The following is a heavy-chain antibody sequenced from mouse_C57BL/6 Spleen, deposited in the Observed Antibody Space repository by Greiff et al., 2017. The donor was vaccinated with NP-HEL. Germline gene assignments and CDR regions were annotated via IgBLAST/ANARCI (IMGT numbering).Heavy chain of an antibody. V-gene: IGHV1-52*01. CDR1: GYTFTSYW. Sequence: QVQLQQPGAELVRPGSSVKLSCKASGYTFTSYWMHWVKQRPIQGLEWIGNIDPSDSETHYNQKFKDKATLTVDKSSSTAYMQLSSLTSEDSAVYYCARSWGSSGYLDYWGQGTTLTVSS. CDR3: ARSWGSSGYLDY. CDR2: IDPSDSET. J-gene: IGHJ2*01. D-gene: IGHD3-2*02.